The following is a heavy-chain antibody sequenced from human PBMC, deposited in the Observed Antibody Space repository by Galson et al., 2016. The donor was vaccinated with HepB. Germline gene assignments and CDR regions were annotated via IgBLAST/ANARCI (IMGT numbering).Heavy chain of an antibody. CDR3: TADVGGGLRPFDY. CDR1: GFTFSRYS. Sequence: SLRLSCAASGFTFSRYSLNWVRQAPGKGLEWVSYISFYSTTTYYADSLRGRVTISRDNAKNSLHLQMNGMRDDDAAVYYCTADVGGGLRPFDYWGQGTLVTVSS. V-gene: IGHV3-48*02. CDR2: ISFYSTTT. J-gene: IGHJ4*02. D-gene: IGHD3-10*02.